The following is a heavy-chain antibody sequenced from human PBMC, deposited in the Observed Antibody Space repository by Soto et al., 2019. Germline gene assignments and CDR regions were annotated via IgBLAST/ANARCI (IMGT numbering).Heavy chain of an antibody. D-gene: IGHD3-10*01. Sequence: SETLSLTCAVSGGSIGGVGYSWSWIRQPPGGGLEWIGYTYHSGTFLKSPSLKTRLTMSLDMSKNQFSLTLNSMTAADTAVYYCARAQFYSGSGNYNNLMFDAWGQGIQVTVSS. J-gene: IGHJ5*02. CDR1: GGSIGGVGYS. V-gene: IGHV4-30-2*01. CDR2: TYHSGTF. CDR3: ARAQFYSGSGNYNNLMFDA.